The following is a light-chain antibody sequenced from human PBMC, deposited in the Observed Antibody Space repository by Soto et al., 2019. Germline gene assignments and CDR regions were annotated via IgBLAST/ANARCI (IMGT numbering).Light chain of an antibody. CDR2: EVS. CDR1: SSDVGGYNY. J-gene: IGLJ2*01. V-gene: IGLV2-14*01. CDR3: RSYTSSRTLV. Sequence: QSALTQPASVSGSPGQSITISCTGTSSDVGGYNYVSWYQQHPGKATKLMIYEVSNRPSGVSNRFSGSKSGNTASLTISGLQAEDEADYYCRSYTSSRTLVFGGGTQLTVL.